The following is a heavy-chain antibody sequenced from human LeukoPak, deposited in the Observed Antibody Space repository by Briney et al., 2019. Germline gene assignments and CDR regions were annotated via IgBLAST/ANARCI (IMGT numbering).Heavy chain of an antibody. CDR3: ARDEPTVTTGPPVGS. Sequence: GGSLRLSCAASGFTFSSYAMHWVRQAPGKGLEWVAFIWYDGTNKYYADSVKGRFTISRDKSKNTLYLQMNSLRVEDTAVYYCARDEPTVTTGPPVGSWGQGTLVTVSS. CDR1: GFTFSSYA. CDR2: IWYDGTNK. D-gene: IGHD4-17*01. J-gene: IGHJ4*02. V-gene: IGHV3-30*04.